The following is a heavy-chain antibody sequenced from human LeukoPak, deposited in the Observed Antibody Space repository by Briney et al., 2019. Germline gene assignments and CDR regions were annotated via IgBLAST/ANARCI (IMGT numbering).Heavy chain of an antibody. CDR3: AKDGSYYKLFDY. CDR2: ISWNSGSI. Sequence: GGSLRLSCAASGFTFDDYAMHWVRQAPGKGLEWVSGISWNSGSIGYADSVNGRFTISRDNAKNSLYLQMNSLRAEDTALYYCAKDGSYYKLFDYWGQGTLATVSS. J-gene: IGHJ4*02. V-gene: IGHV3-9*01. CDR1: GFTFDDYA. D-gene: IGHD1-26*01.